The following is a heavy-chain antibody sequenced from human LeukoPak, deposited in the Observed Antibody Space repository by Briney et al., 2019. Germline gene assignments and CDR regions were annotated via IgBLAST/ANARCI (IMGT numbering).Heavy chain of an antibody. J-gene: IGHJ3*02. CDR1: GYTFTSYD. D-gene: IGHD3-22*01. CDR2: MNPYSGNT. V-gene: IGHV1-8*02. CDR3: AREVTMIVVVIRDDAFDI. Sequence: ASVKVSCKASGYTFTSYDINWVRQATGQGLEWMGWMNPYSGNTGYAQKFQGRVTMTRDTSISTAYMELSRLRSDDTAVYYCAREVTMIVVVIRDDAFDIWGQGTMVTVSS.